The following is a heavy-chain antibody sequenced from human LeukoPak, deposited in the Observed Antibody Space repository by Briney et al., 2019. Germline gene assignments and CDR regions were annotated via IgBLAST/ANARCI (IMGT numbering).Heavy chain of an antibody. CDR2: ISYDGSNK. Sequence: GGSLRLSCAASGFTFSSYGMHWVRQAPGKGLEGVAVISYDGSNKYYADSVKGRFTISRDNSKNTLYLQMNSLRAEDTAVYYCAKEMYYYDSSGYYPFDYWGQGTLVTVSS. J-gene: IGHJ4*02. CDR3: AKEMYYYDSSGYYPFDY. CDR1: GFTFSSYG. D-gene: IGHD3-22*01. V-gene: IGHV3-30*18.